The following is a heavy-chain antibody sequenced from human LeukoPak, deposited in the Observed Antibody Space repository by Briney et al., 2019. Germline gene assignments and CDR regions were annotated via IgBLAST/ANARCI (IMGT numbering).Heavy chain of an antibody. J-gene: IGHJ1*01. Sequence: GGSLRLSCTASGFTFSTYSMNWVRQAPGRGLEWVSYISGSSSSSDGGAIQYADSVKGRFTISRDNSKNTLYLQMNSLRAEDTAVYYCARDRGDYYQEYFQHWGQGTLVTVSS. CDR3: ARDRGDYYQEYFQH. D-gene: IGHD3-22*01. V-gene: IGHV3-48*01. CDR2: ISGSSSSSDGGAI. CDR1: GFTFSTYS.